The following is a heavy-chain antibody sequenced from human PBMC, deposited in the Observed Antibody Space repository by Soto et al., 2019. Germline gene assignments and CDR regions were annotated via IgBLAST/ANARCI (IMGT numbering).Heavy chain of an antibody. CDR2: IIPIFGTA. Sequence: ASVKVSCKASGGTFSSYAISWVRQAPGQGLEWMGGIIPIFGTANYAQKFQGRVTITADESTSTAYMELSSLRSEDTAVYYCARGKNGAHPLRDCTNGVCYHYYYYGMDVWGQGTTVTVSS. V-gene: IGHV1-69*13. J-gene: IGHJ6*02. D-gene: IGHD2-8*01. CDR3: ARGKNGAHPLRDCTNGVCYHYYYYGMDV. CDR1: GGTFSSYA.